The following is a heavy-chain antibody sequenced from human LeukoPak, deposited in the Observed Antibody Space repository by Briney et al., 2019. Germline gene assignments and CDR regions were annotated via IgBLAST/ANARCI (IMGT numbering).Heavy chain of an antibody. CDR3: ARGGYSGSYYRFS. J-gene: IGHJ4*02. CDR1: GFTFSDSW. Sequence: GGSLRLSCAVSGFTFSDSWMHWVRHAPGKGPEWLSRTSKDGSDTVYADSAKGRLTASRDNAKNTVYLELTNLRPDATALYYCARGGYSGSYYRFSWGRGTLVTVAS. V-gene: IGHV3-74*01. CDR2: TSKDGSDT. D-gene: IGHD6-25*01.